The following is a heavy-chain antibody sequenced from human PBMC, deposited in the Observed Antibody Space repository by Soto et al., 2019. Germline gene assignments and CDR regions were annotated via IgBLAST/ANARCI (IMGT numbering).Heavy chain of an antibody. CDR3: ARPLEQHQLGFGMDV. CDR1: GFIFISFD. V-gene: IGHV3-13*01. CDR2: IGVAGDT. Sequence: GGSLGVSCAASGFIFISFDMHWVRQTTGKGLEWVSGIGVAGDTNYADSVKGRFTISRDNSKSTLYLQMNSLRAEDTAVYYCARPLEQHQLGFGMDVWGQGSPVTVSS. D-gene: IGHD6-13*01. J-gene: IGHJ6*01.